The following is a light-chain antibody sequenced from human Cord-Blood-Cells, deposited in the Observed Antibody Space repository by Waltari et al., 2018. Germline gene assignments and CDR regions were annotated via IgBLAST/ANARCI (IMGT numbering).Light chain of an antibody. J-gene: IGLJ2*01. CDR2: DVS. Sequence: QSALTQPASVSGSPGQSITISCTGTSSDVGGYNYVSWYQQHPGKAPKLMIYDVSNLPSGVSNVFSGSKSGNTASLTISGLQAEDEADYYCSSYTSSSTLVFGGGTKLTV. CDR1: SSDVGGYNY. CDR3: SSYTSSSTLV. V-gene: IGLV2-14*01.